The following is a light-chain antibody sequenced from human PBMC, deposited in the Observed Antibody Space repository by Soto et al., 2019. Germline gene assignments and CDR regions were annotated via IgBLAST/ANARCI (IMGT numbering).Light chain of an antibody. Sequence: EIVLTQSPGTLSLSPGERATLSCRASQSVSSSYLAWYQQKPGQAPRLLIYGASTRATGVPARFSGGGSGTDFTLTISRLEPEDFAVYYCQQYNNWPWTVGQGTKVDIK. CDR3: QQYNNWPWT. J-gene: IGKJ1*01. CDR2: GAS. CDR1: QSVSSSY. V-gene: IGKV3-20*01.